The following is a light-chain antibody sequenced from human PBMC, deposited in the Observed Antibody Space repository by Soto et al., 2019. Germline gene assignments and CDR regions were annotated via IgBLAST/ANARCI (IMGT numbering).Light chain of an antibody. CDR2: DDD. CDR1: DIGRKT. J-gene: IGLJ1*01. V-gene: IGLV3-21*02. Sequence: SYELTQPPSVSVAPGQTARITCGGNDIGRKTVHWYQQKPGQAPVLVVYDDDDRPSGIPERFSGSNSGNTATLTISRVEAGDEADYYCQVWDGSTEHHVFGAGTKLTVL. CDR3: QVWDGSTEHHV.